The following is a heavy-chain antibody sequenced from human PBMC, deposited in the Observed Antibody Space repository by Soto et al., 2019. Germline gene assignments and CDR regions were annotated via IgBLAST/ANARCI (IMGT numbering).Heavy chain of an antibody. J-gene: IGHJ3*01. CDR2: VSWNSGTI. V-gene: IGHV3-9*01. CDR1: GFTFDDYA. D-gene: IGHD2-2*01. CDR3: AKSGSSPAFDV. Sequence: SGGSLRLSCAASGFTFDDYAMHWVRQAPGKGLEWVSGVSWNSGTIAYADSVKGRFTISRDNARNSLYLQMNSLRAEDTALYYCAKSGSSPAFDVWGQGTVVTVSS.